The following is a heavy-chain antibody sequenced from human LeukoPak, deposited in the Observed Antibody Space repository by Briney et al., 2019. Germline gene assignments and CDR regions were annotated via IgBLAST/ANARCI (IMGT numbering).Heavy chain of an antibody. CDR2: INSDGSSI. Sequence: TGGSLRLSCAAPGFTFSSYWMHWVRQAPGKGLVWVSRINSDGSSITYADSVKGRFTISRDNAKNTLYLQMNSLRVEDTAVYYCAREGRVSGYDFDCWGQGTLVTVSS. D-gene: IGHD5-12*01. J-gene: IGHJ4*02. CDR1: GFTFSSYW. CDR3: AREGRVSGYDFDC. V-gene: IGHV3-74*03.